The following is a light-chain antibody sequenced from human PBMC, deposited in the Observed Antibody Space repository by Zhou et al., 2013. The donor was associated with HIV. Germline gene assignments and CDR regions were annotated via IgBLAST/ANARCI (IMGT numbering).Light chain of an antibody. V-gene: IGKV1-39*01. CDR2: KAS. CDR3: QQYHSYPLT. Sequence: DIQVTQSPSSLSASIGDTVTITCRTSQNIYNFLNWYQQKPGKAPKLLIYKASNLQSGVPSRFSGSGSGAAFTLTIFGLQPDDFATYFCQQYHSYPLTFSGGPRWRS. CDR1: QNIYNF. J-gene: IGKJ4*01.